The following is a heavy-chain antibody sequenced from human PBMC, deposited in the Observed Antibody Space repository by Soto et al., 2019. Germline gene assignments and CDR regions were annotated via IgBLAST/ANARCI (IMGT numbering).Heavy chain of an antibody. CDR1: GFTFSDHL. CDR2: INPDNVNT. D-gene: IGHD2-8*02. J-gene: IGHJ3*01. V-gene: IGHV1-3*01. Sequence: QVQLVQSGAEVRKPGASVNISCRASGFTFSDHLINWVRQVPGQIREWMGWINPDNVNTKYSQTFQGRVTISRHSSASIVYVEVSDLTSEDTAVFYCSRDILSVGPRANDAFDVWGQGTMVTVSS. CDR3: SRDILSVGPRANDAFDV.